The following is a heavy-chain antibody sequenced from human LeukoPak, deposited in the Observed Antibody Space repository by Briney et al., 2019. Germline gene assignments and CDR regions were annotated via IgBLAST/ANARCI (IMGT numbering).Heavy chain of an antibody. J-gene: IGHJ5*02. V-gene: IGHV1-18*01. Sequence: ASVKASCKASGGTFSNYAINWVRQAPGQGLEWMGWIGAYNGNTKYAQRLQGRVTLTTDTSTSTAYMELRSLTSDDTAVYYCARDLDSSGWGDNWFDPWGQGTLVTVSS. CDR1: GGTFSNYA. CDR3: ARDLDSSGWGDNWFDP. D-gene: IGHD6-25*01. CDR2: IGAYNGNT.